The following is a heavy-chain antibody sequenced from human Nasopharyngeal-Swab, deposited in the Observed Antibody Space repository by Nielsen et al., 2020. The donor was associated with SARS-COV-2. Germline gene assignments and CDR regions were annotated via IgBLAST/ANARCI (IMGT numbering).Heavy chain of an antibody. CDR3: ARGRKQQLVLRWFDP. Sequence: RQAPGKGLEWIGCIYYSGSTYYNPSLKSRVTISVDTSKNQFSLKLSSVTAADTAVYYCARGRKQQLVLRWFDPWGQGTLVTVSS. J-gene: IGHJ5*02. CDR2: IYYSGST. D-gene: IGHD6-13*01. V-gene: IGHV4-31*02.